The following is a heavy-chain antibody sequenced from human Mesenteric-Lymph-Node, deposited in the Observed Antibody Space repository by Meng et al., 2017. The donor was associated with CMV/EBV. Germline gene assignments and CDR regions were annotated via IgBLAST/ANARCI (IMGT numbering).Heavy chain of an antibody. J-gene: IGHJ4*02. D-gene: IGHD5-12*01. V-gene: IGHV3-23*01. Sequence: CAASGFTFTAHGVSWVRQAPGKGLEWVSAISGSGGSTNYADSVKGRFTISRDNSKNTLYLQMNSLRAEDTALYYCAKDKSGYGIFDCWGQGTLVTVSS. CDR3: AKDKSGYGIFDC. CDR1: GFTFTAHG. CDR2: ISGSGGST.